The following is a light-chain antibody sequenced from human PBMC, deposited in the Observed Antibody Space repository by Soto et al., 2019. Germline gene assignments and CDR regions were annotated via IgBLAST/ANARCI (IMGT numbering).Light chain of an antibody. CDR1: NSDVGGYNY. CDR2: EVS. CDR3: SSYSARSPCV. V-gene: IGLV2-14*01. Sequence: QSVLTQPASVSGSPGQSITISCTGTNSDVGGYNYVTWYQQHRGKAPKLIIYEVSNRPSGVSNRFTGSKSGNTAYLTISGLQAADEADYSCSSYSARSPCVFGTGTKVTVL. J-gene: IGLJ1*01.